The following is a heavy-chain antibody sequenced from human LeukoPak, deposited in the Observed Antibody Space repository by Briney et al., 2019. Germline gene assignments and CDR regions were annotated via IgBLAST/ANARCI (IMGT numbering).Heavy chain of an antibody. D-gene: IGHD3-22*01. CDR1: GYTFTSYD. J-gene: IGHJ5*02. CDR2: MNPNSGNT. Sequence: ASVTVSCKASGYTFTSYDINWVRQAPGQGLEWMGWMNPNSGNTGYAQKFQGRVTMTRNTSISTAYMELSSLRSEDTAVYYCARDDGSDDSSGSRSTWGQGTLVTVSS. V-gene: IGHV1-8*01. CDR3: ARDDGSDDSSGSRST.